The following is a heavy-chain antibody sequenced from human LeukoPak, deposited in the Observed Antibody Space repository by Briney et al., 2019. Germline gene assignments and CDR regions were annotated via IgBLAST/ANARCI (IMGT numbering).Heavy chain of an antibody. Sequence: GGSLRLSRAASGFTFDDYGMSWVRQAPGKGLEWVSGINWNGGSTGYADSVEGRFTISRDNAKNSLYLQMNSLRAEDTALYYCARVWGGYCSSTSCYGAFDIWGQGTMVTVSS. CDR1: GFTFDDYG. V-gene: IGHV3-20*04. J-gene: IGHJ3*02. CDR2: INWNGGST. CDR3: ARVWGGYCSSTSCYGAFDI. D-gene: IGHD2-2*01.